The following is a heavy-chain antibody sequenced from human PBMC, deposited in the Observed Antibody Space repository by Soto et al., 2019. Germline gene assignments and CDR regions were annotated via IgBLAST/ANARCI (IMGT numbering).Heavy chain of an antibody. V-gene: IGHV3-7*01. CDR2: IKHDGSDK. CDR1: GFTFSSYW. D-gene: IGHD6-13*01. Sequence: PGGSLRLSCAASGFTFSSYWMSWVRQAPGKGLEWVANIKHDGSDKYYVDSVKGRFTISRDNAKNSLYLQMNSLRAEDTAVYYCARVRWQQLAKYYFDYWGRGTLVTVSS. CDR3: ARVRWQQLAKYYFDY. J-gene: IGHJ4*02.